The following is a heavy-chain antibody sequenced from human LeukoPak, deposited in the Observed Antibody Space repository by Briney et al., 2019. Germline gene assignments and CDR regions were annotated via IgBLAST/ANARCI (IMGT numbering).Heavy chain of an antibody. CDR1: GGTFSSYA. J-gene: IGHJ6*03. Sequence: GASVKVSCKASGGTFSSYAISWVRQAPGQGLEWMGGIIPIFGTANYAQKFQGRVTITADKSTSTAYMELSSLRSEDTAVYYCARGGDLAVAGADTYYYYYMDVWGKGTTVTVSS. V-gene: IGHV1-69*06. CDR3: ARGGDLAVAGADTYYYYYMDV. CDR2: IIPIFGTA. D-gene: IGHD6-19*01.